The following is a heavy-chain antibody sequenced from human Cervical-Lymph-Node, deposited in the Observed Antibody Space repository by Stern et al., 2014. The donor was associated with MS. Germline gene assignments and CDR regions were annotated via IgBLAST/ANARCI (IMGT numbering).Heavy chain of an antibody. Sequence: VQLEESGAEVKKPGSSVKVSCKSSGDTFSTHAISWGRQAPGQGLARMGRIIPILDTTDYAQKFQGRLTIDADESTSTAYMELSSLTPDDTAIYYCAREKSDCSGGSCFSSLDYWGQGTLVTVSS. J-gene: IGHJ4*02. CDR2: IIPILDTT. V-gene: IGHV1-69*11. D-gene: IGHD2-15*01. CDR3: AREKSDCSGGSCFSSLDY. CDR1: GDTFSTHA.